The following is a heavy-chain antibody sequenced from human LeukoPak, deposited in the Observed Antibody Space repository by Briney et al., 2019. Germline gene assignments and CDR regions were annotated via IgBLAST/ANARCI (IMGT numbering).Heavy chain of an antibody. CDR3: ARTNFVLLWFGELVY. CDR1: GDTFTDYY. CDR2: IIPIFGTA. D-gene: IGHD3-10*01. J-gene: IGHJ4*02. V-gene: IGHV1-69*13. Sequence: SVKVSCKASGDTFTDYYIHWVRQAPGQGLEWMGGIIPIFGTANYAQKFQGRVTITADESTSTAYMELSSLRSEDTAVYYCARTNFVLLWFGELVYWGQGTLVTVSS.